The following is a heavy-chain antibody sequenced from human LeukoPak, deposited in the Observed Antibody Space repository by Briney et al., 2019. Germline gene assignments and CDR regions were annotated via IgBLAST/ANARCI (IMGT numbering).Heavy chain of an antibody. Sequence: ASVKVSCKASGYTFTGYYMHWVRQAPGQGLEWMGWINPKSGGTKYAQKFQGRVTMTRDTSISTAYMELSRLRSDDTAVYYCARSATINYYYYYMDVWGKGTTVTISS. D-gene: IGHD5-24*01. V-gene: IGHV1-2*02. CDR1: GYTFTGYY. CDR2: INPKSGGT. CDR3: ARSATINYYYYYMDV. J-gene: IGHJ6*03.